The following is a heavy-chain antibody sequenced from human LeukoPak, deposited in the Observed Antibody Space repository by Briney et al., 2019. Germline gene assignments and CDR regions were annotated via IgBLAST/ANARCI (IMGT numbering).Heavy chain of an antibody. CDR1: GVTFSSYA. Sequence: PGGSLRLSCAASGVTFSSYAMRWVRQAPGKGLEWVSAISGSGYSTYYADSVKGRFTISRDNSKNTLYLQMNSLRTEDTAVYYCAKEAGYSGYDYPDYWGQGTLVTVSS. CDR3: AKEAGYSGYDYPDY. V-gene: IGHV3-23*01. J-gene: IGHJ4*02. CDR2: ISGSGYST. D-gene: IGHD5-12*01.